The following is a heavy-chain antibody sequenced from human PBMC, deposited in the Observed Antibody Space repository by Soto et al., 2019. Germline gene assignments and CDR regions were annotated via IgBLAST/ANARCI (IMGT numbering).Heavy chain of an antibody. V-gene: IGHV3-74*01. CDR3: ARGGLVKYYNDY. CDR1: GFTFSRDW. D-gene: IGHD3-10*01. Sequence: EVQLVESGGGLVQPGGSLRLSCAASGFTFSRDWMHWVRQSPGKGLVWVSRIKGDGTITNYADSVKGRFTTSRDNAKNTVYLQLNSLTTEDTAVYYCARGGLVKYYNDYWGQGTLVTVSS. J-gene: IGHJ4*02. CDR2: IKGDGTIT.